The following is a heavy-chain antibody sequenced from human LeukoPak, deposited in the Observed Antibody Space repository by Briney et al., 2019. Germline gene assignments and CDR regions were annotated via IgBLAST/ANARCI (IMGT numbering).Heavy chain of an antibody. D-gene: IGHD3-10*01. Sequence: ASVKVSCKASGYTFTGYYMHWVRQAPGQGLEWMGWINPNSGGTNYAQKFQGRVTMTRDTSISTAYMELSRLRSDDTAVYYCARQLSYYYGSGSYAYWGQGTLVTVSS. J-gene: IGHJ4*02. CDR2: INPNSGGT. CDR1: GYTFTGYY. V-gene: IGHV1-2*02. CDR3: ARQLSYYYGSGSYAY.